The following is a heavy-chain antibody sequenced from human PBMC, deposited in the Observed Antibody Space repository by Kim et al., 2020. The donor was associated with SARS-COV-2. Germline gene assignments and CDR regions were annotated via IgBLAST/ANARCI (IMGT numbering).Heavy chain of an antibody. Sequence: GGSLRLSCAASGFTFSSYAMSWVRQAPGKGLEWVSAISGGDDSTYYADSVEGRFTISRDNSKNTLYLQVNILRAEDTAVYYCAKGFWGGFVTNGLDVWGQGTTVTVSS. CDR2: ISGGDDST. CDR1: GFTFSSYA. V-gene: IGHV3-23*01. J-gene: IGHJ6*02. D-gene: IGHD3-3*01. CDR3: AKGFWGGFVTNGLDV.